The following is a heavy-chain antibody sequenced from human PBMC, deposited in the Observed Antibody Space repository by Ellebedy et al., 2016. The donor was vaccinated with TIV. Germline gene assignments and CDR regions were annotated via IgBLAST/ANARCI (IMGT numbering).Heavy chain of an antibody. CDR2: IKTRAAAGAT. D-gene: IGHD1-26*01. Sequence: GGSLRLXXTGSGFTFSNAYMSWVRQTPGKALEWVGHIKTRAAAGATDYAAPVRGRFTISRDDSKNTVYLHMRSLKSEDTAVYYCTTDGRGATPFDYWGQGSLVTVSS. CDR3: TTDGRGATPFDY. CDR1: GFTFSNAY. J-gene: IGHJ4*02. V-gene: IGHV3-15*01.